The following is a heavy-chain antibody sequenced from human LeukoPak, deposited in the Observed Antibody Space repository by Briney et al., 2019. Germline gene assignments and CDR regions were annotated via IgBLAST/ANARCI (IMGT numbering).Heavy chain of an antibody. Sequence: SETLSLTCSVSDDSFSTHYGTWIRHPPGKGLEWIGYISSIGSTNYNPSLKSRVTITVDTSKKQFSPKMTSVTAADTAVYYCARDPTTVTKGFDVWGQGTMVTVSS. J-gene: IGHJ3*01. CDR3: ARDPTTVTKGFDV. D-gene: IGHD4-17*01. CDR1: DDSFSTHY. CDR2: ISSIGST. V-gene: IGHV4-59*11.